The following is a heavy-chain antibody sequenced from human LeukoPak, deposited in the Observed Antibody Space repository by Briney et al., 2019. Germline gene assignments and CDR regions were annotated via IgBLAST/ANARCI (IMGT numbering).Heavy chain of an antibody. V-gene: IGHV5-51*01. J-gene: IGHJ6*02. Sequence: RESLKISCKGSGYSFTRYWIGWVRQMTGKGLEWMGIIYPGDSDTRYSTSFQGQVTISADKSISTAYLQWSSLKASDTAMYYCAISPVHHRTMDVWGQGTTVTVSS. CDR3: AISPVHHRTMDV. CDR1: GYSFTRYW. D-gene: IGHD1-1*01. CDR2: IYPGDSDT.